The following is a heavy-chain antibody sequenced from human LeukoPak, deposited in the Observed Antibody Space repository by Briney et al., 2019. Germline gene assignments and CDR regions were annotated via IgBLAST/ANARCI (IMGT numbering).Heavy chain of an antibody. CDR1: GYSFANYW. J-gene: IGHJ4*02. CDR3: ARRGPNAPFDY. CDR2: IYPGDSDT. V-gene: IGHV5-51*01. Sequence: GESLKISCKGSGYSFANYWIGWVRQMPGKGLEWMGIIYPGDSDTRYSPSFQGQVTISADKPISTAYLQWSTLKASDTAMYYCARRGPNAPFDYWGQGTLVTVSS. D-gene: IGHD2-8*01.